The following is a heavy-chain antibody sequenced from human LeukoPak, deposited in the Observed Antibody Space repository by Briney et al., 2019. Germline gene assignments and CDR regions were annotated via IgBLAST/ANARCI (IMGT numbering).Heavy chain of an antibody. V-gene: IGHV3-74*01. CDR1: GFTFSNYW. D-gene: IGHD4-17*01. Sequence: SGGSLRLSCAASGFTFSNYWMHCVRQAPGKGLVWVSRINSDGSSTTSADSVKGRFTISRDNAKNTLYLQMNSLRAEDTAVYYCAKGGPTAIDYWGQGTLVTVSS. CDR3: AKGGPTAIDY. J-gene: IGHJ4*02. CDR2: INSDGSST.